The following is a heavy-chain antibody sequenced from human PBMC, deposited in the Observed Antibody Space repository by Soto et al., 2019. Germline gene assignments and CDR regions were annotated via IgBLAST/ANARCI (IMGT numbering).Heavy chain of an antibody. Sequence: QVQLVQSGAEVKKPGSSVKVSCKASGGTFSSYAINWVRQAPGQGLEWMGGIIPIFGTANYAQKFQGRVTITADESTSTDYRELSSLRSEDTAVYYCAREASENRGWYVYWGQGTLVTVSS. CDR2: IIPIFGTA. CDR3: AREASENRGWYVY. D-gene: IGHD6-19*01. CDR1: GGTFSSYA. V-gene: IGHV1-69*01. J-gene: IGHJ4*02.